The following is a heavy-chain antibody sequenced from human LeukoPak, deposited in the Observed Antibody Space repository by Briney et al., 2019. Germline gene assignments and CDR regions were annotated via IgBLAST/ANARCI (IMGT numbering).Heavy chain of an antibody. CDR2: IYYGGST. D-gene: IGHD5-24*01. CDR1: SGSISSGVYY. J-gene: IGHJ4*02. CDR3: ARGVRWLQLSYFDY. Sequence: PSQTLSLTCPVSSGSISSGVYYWSWIRQHPGKGLEWIGYIYYGGSTNYNPSLKSRVTISVDTSKNQFSLKLSSVTAADTAVYYCARGVRWLQLSYFDYWGQGTLVTVSS. V-gene: IGHV4-31*03.